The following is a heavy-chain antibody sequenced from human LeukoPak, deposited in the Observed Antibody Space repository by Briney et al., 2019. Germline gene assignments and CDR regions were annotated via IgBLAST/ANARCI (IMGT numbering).Heavy chain of an antibody. CDR1: GYTFTSYG. Sequence: GASVKVSCKASGYTFTSYGISWVRQAPGQGLEWMGWISAYNGNTNYAQKLQGRVTMTTDTSTSTAYMELRSLRSEDTAVYYCARDRDSGTLGNAFDIWGQGTMVTVSS. V-gene: IGHV1-18*01. CDR2: ISAYNGNT. J-gene: IGHJ3*02. D-gene: IGHD1-26*01. CDR3: ARDRDSGTLGNAFDI.